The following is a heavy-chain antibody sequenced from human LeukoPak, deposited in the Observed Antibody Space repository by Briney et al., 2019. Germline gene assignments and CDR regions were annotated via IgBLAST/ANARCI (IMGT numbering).Heavy chain of an antibody. J-gene: IGHJ4*02. CDR2: IYTSGST. V-gene: IGHV4-4*07. Sequence: PSETLSLTCTVSGGSISSYYWSWIRQPAGKGLEWIGRIYTSGSTNYNPSLKSRVTMSVDTSKNQFSLKLSSVTAADTAVYYCARDGCSSTSCYESAFDYWGQGTLVTVSS. CDR1: GGSISSYY. D-gene: IGHD2-2*01. CDR3: ARDGCSSTSCYESAFDY.